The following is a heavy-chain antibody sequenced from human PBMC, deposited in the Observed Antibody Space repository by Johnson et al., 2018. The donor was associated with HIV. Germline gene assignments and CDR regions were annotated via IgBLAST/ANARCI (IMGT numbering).Heavy chain of an antibody. D-gene: IGHD3-3*01. CDR3: AQPYYDVVSGYVGAFDI. V-gene: IGHV3-30*18. CDR1: GFTFSSYG. CDR2: ISYDGNNK. Sequence: QVQLVESGGGVVQPGRSLRLSCAASGFTFSSYGMHWVRQAPGKGLEWVAVISYDGNNKYYADSVKGRLTISRDKSKTTLYLQMNSVRAEDTALYYCAQPYYDVVSGYVGAFDIWGQGTMVTVSS. J-gene: IGHJ3*02.